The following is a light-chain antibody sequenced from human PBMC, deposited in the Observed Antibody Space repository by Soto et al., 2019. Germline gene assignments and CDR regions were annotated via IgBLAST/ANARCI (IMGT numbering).Light chain of an antibody. J-gene: IGLJ2*01. CDR2: EVS. CDR1: SSDVGGYNY. V-gene: IGLV2-8*01. CDR3: SSYAGSNNLVV. Sequence: QSVLTQPPSASGSPGQSVTISCTGTSSDVGGYNYVSWYQQHPGKAPKLMIYEVSKRPSGVPDRFSGSKSGNTASLTVSGLXAXXEADYYCSSYAGSNNLVVFGGGTKLTVL.